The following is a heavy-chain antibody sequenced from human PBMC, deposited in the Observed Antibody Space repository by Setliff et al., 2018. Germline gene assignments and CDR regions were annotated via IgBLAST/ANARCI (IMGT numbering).Heavy chain of an antibody. Sequence: SETLSLTCSVSGDSIGRGGYYWTWIRRRPGRGLEWIGHIYYRGTTHYNESLKSRVAIFIDTSRNHFSLSLTSVTAADTAMYYCARDEGGFLQLDHWGLGNLVTVSS. J-gene: IGHJ4*02. CDR3: ARDEGGFLQLDH. V-gene: IGHV4-31*03. CDR2: IYYRGTT. CDR1: GDSIGRGGYY. D-gene: IGHD3-16*01.